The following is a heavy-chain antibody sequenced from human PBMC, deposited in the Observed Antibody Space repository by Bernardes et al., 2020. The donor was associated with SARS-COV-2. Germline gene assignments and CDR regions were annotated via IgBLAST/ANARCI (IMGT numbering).Heavy chain of an antibody. CDR1: GFTFSSYA. CDR2: ISGSGGST. Sequence: GGSLRLSCAASGFTFSSYAMSWVRQAPGKGLEWVSAISGSGGSTYYADSVKGRFTISRDNSKNTLYLQMNSLRAEDTAVYYCAKWIVLAVAGTGRRRSYYGMDVWGQGTTVTVSS. J-gene: IGHJ6*02. V-gene: IGHV3-23*01. D-gene: IGHD6-19*01. CDR3: AKWIVLAVAGTGRRRSYYGMDV.